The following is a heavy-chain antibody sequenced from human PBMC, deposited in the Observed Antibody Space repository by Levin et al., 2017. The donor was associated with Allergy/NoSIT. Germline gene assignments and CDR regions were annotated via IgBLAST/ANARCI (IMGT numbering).Heavy chain of an antibody. CDR3: AREYCSADSCYSDNYYYYGMDV. V-gene: IGHV3-30-3*01. Sequence: GGSLRLSCAASGFTFSNYAMHWVRQAPGKGLEWVALISYHGSNKYYADSVKGRFTISRDNSKNTLYLQINSLRAEDTAVYYCAREYCSADSCYSDNYYYYGMDVWGQGTTVTVSS. CDR1: GFTFSNYA. J-gene: IGHJ6*02. CDR2: ISYHGSNK. D-gene: IGHD2-15*01.